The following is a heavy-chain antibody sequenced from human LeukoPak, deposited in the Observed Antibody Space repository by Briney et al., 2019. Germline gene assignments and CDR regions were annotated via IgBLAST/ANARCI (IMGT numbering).Heavy chain of an antibody. V-gene: IGHV1-46*01. J-gene: IGHJ4*02. D-gene: IGHD1-26*01. CDR1: GYTFTSYY. CDR2: INPSGGST. Sequence: ASVKVSCKASGYTFTSYYMHRVRQAPGQGLEWMGIINPSGGSTSYAQKFQGGVTMTRDTSTSTVYMELSSLRSEDTAVYYCARAEIVGATPVDYWGQGTLVTVSS. CDR3: ARAEIVGATPVDY.